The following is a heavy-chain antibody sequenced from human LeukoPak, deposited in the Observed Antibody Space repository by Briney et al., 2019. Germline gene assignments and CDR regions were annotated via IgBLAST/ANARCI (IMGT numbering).Heavy chain of an antibody. CDR3: ARDRSVAAAGSSRAYYYYGMDV. D-gene: IGHD6-13*01. CDR1: GYSISSGYY. V-gene: IGHV4-38-2*02. Sequence: PSETLSLTCTVSGYSISSGYYWGWIRQPPGKGLEWIGSIYHSGSTYYNPSLKSRVTISVDTSKNQFSLKLSFVTAADTAVYYCARDRSVAAAGSSRAYYYYGMDVWGQGTTVTVSS. J-gene: IGHJ6*02. CDR2: IYHSGST.